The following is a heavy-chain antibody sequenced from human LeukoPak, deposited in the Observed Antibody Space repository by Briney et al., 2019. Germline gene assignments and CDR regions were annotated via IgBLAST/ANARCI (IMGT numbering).Heavy chain of an antibody. CDR1: GFTFSSYG. V-gene: IGHV3-23*01. Sequence: PGGSLRLSCAASGFTFSSYGMSWVRQAPGKGLEWVSAISGSGGSTYYADSVKGRFTISRDNSKNTLYLQMNSLRAEDTAVYYCAKIGGYCSGGSCLVGAFDIWGQGTMVTVSS. CDR2: ISGSGGST. D-gene: IGHD2-15*01. CDR3: AKIGGYCSGGSCLVGAFDI. J-gene: IGHJ3*02.